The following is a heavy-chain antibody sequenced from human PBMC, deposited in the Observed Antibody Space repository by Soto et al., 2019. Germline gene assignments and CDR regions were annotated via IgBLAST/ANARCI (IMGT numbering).Heavy chain of an antibody. J-gene: IGHJ6*02. V-gene: IGHV5-51*01. CDR1: GDSLTSYW. D-gene: IGHD3-3*01. Sequence: PGESRKISCRGSGDSLTSYWIGWVRQMPGEGLEWMGIIYPGDSDTRYSPSFQGQVTISADKSINSVYLQWSSLKASDTATYYCARLGFNYDFLSGYYNVDHYYGIDVWGQGTTVTVSS. CDR2: IYPGDSDT. CDR3: ARLGFNYDFLSGYYNVDHYYGIDV.